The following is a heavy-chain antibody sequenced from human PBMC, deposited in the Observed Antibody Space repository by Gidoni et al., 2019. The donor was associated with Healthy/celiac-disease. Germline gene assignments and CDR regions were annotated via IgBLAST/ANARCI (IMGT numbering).Heavy chain of an antibody. D-gene: IGHD5-18*01. CDR3: ARVDTAMVSFDY. Sequence: QVQLVQSGAEVTKPGASVQVSCKASGYTFTSYYMHWVRQAPGQGLEWMGIINPSGGSTSYAQKFQGRVTMTRDTSTSTVYMELSSLRSEDTAVYYCARVDTAMVSFDYWGQGTLVTVSS. J-gene: IGHJ4*02. V-gene: IGHV1-46*03. CDR1: GYTFTSYY. CDR2: INPSGGST.